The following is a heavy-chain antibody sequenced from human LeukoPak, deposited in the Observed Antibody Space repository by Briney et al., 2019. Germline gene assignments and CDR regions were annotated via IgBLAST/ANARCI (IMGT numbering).Heavy chain of an antibody. J-gene: IGHJ3*02. Sequence: PGGSLRLSCAASGFTFSNYWMHWVRQAPGKGLVWVSRINSDGINTSYADSVKGRFTISRDNAKNTLNLQMNSLRAEDTAVYYCARGDYDYVWGTLDAFDIWGQGTMVTVSS. CDR2: INSDGINT. V-gene: IGHV3-74*01. CDR1: GFTFSNYW. CDR3: ARGDYDYVWGTLDAFDI. D-gene: IGHD3-16*01.